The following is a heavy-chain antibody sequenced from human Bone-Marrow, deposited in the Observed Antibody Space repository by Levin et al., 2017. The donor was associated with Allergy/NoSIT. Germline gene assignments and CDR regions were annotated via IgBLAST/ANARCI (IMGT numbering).Heavy chain of an antibody. CDR3: VTANLANFDISGYYAFDY. CDR2: FDPEDYET. D-gene: IGHD3-22*01. Sequence: NPGESLKISCKVSGHTLSEQCMHWVRQAPGKGLEWMGGFDPEDYETIYAQKFQGRVTMTEDTSANTAYMELTSLRYDDTAIYYCVTANLANFDISGYYAFDYWGQGALLTVSS. V-gene: IGHV1-24*01. CDR1: GHTLSEQC. J-gene: IGHJ4*02.